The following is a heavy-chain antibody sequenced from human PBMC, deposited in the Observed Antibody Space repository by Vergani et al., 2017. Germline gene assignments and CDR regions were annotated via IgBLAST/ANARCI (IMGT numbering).Heavy chain of an antibody. CDR1: GGSFTSYH. V-gene: IGHV4-34*01. D-gene: IGHD4-11*01. CDR3: ARWNTVTNGHLYYYYYMDV. CDR2: IDHTGRP. J-gene: IGHJ6*03. Sequence: QVQLQQWGGGLLKPSETLSLTCVVNGGSFTSYHWTWIRQSPGEGLEWVGDIDHTGRPDYNPSLKSRLSMSVDKSRNQFSLTLNSGTATDTALYFCARWNTVTNGHLYYYYYMDVWGQGTAGTVS.